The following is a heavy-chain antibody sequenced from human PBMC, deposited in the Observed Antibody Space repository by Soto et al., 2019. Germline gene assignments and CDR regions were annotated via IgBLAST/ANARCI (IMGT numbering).Heavy chain of an antibody. D-gene: IGHD3-16*02. CDR2: ISSNGGST. CDR1: GFTFSSYA. V-gene: IGHV3-64D*06. J-gene: IGHJ5*02. CDR3: VKDRPNPLSFERFGGVIVPSAFDP. Sequence: PGGSLRLSCSASGFTFSSYAMYWVRQAPGKGLEYVSTISSNGGSTNYADSVKGRFTISRDNSKNTLYLQMSSLRAEDTAVYYCVKDRPNPLSFERFGGVIVPSAFDPWGQGTLVTVS.